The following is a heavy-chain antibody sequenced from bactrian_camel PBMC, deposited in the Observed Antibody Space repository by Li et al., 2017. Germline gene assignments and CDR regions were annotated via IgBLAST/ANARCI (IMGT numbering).Heavy chain of an antibody. CDR2: IYTGGGDG. D-gene: IGHD4*01. CDR3: AAELRPDYVLQVRNILRPSGYNR. Sequence: VQLVESGGGSVQAGGSLRLSCSYTRRPNYVTWFRQGPGNGREGVAGIYTGGGDGHYADAVKGRFTISHDNAKKTAHLEMNTLKPEDSGMYICAAELRPDYVLQVRNILRPSGYNRWGRGTQVTVS. J-gene: IGHJ4*01. V-gene: IGHV3S40*01. CDR1: YTRRPNY.